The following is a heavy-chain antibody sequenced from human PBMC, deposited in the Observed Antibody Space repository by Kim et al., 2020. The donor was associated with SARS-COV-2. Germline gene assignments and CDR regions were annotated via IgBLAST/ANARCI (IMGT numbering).Heavy chain of an antibody. D-gene: IGHD6-19*01. V-gene: IGHV4-59*01. CDR1: GGSISSYY. CDR3: ARVLPDGYSSGLEWYFDL. CDR2: IYYSGST. J-gene: IGHJ2*01. Sequence: SETLSLTCTVSGGSISSYYWSWIRQPPGKGLEWIGYIYYSGSTNYNPSLKSRVTISVDTSKNQFSLKLSSVTAADTAVYYCARVLPDGYSSGLEWYFDLWGRGTLVTVSS.